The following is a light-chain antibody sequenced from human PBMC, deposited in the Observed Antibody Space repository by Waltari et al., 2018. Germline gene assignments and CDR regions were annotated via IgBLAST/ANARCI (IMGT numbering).Light chain of an antibody. Sequence: EIVLTQSPGTLSLSPGERATLSCRASQSVSSSYLAWYQQTPGQAPRLPIYGASSKATGIPDRFSGNGSGTDFTLTISRLEPEDFAVYYCQQYGSSSEYTFGQGTKLEIK. CDR3: QQYGSSSEYT. CDR1: QSVSSSY. V-gene: IGKV3-20*01. J-gene: IGKJ2*01. CDR2: GAS.